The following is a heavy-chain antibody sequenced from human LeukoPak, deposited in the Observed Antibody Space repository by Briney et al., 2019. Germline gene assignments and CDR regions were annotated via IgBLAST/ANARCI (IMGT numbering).Heavy chain of an antibody. Sequence: ASVKVSCKASGYTLTTSYMHWVRQAPGQGLEWMGIINPSGISTSNAQKFQGRVTMTTDTSTTTVYMELSSLRSEDTAVYYCARGFRGQLALDLWGRGTLVTVSS. V-gene: IGHV1-46*01. CDR2: INPSGIST. CDR3: ARGFRGQLALDL. CDR1: GYTLTTSY. D-gene: IGHD6-13*01. J-gene: IGHJ2*01.